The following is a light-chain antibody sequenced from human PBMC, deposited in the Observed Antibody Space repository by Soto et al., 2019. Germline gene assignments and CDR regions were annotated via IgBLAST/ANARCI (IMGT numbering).Light chain of an antibody. CDR3: QSYDSSLSV. Sequence: QAVLTQPRSVSGAPGQRVTISCTGSSSNIGAGYDVHWYQQLPGTAPKLLIYGNSNRPSGVPDRFSGSKSGTSASLAITGLQAEDEADYYCQSYDSSLSVFGTGTKVTVL. CDR1: SSNIGAGYD. CDR2: GNS. J-gene: IGLJ1*01. V-gene: IGLV1-40*01.